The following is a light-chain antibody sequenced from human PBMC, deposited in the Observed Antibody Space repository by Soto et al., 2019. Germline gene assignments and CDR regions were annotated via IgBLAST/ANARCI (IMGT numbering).Light chain of an antibody. CDR3: QHSDSTPPT. J-gene: IGKJ2*01. V-gene: IGKV1-39*01. CDR1: HNIVTY. CDR2: EAS. Sequence: DIHMAQSPPSLSASVGDRVTITCRASHNIVTYLNWYQQKAGEAPSLLIYEASHLQSGVPFRFFGSGSGTDFTLTIDNLQHEDSANYYCQHSDSTPPTFGPGTKLEIK.